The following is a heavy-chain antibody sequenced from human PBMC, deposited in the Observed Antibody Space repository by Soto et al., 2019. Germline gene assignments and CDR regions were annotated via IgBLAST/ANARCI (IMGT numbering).Heavy chain of an antibody. D-gene: IGHD3-10*01. J-gene: IGHJ6*02. CDR3: AVQPTAGSYYDLGSYYYNYAMDV. CDR1: GGSISSSSYY. CDR2: FFFIGSF. V-gene: IGHV4-39*01. Sequence: LSLPCTVSGGSISSSSYYWGWIRQPPGKGLEWIGLFFFIGSFYYTPSLKIRVTISVDTSNTHFSLKLSSVTAADTAVYYCAVQPTAGSYYDLGSYYYNYAMDVWGQGTRVTVSS.